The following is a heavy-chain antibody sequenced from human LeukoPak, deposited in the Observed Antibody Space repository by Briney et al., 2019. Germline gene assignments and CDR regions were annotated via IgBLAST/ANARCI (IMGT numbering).Heavy chain of an antibody. CDR1: GYTFTSYD. V-gene: IGHV1-8*01. J-gene: IGHJ6*03. CDR2: MNPNSGST. Sequence: GASVKVSCKASGYTFTSYDINWVRQAPGQGLEWMGWMNPNSGSTGYAQKFQGRVTMTRNTSISTAYMELSSLRSEDTAVYYCARGRVGIAAAGTRRRYYYYMDVWGKGTTVTVSS. D-gene: IGHD6-13*01. CDR3: ARGRVGIAAAGTRRRYYYYMDV.